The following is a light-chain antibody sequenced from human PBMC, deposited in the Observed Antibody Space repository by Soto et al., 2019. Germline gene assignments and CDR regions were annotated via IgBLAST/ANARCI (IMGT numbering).Light chain of an antibody. V-gene: IGLV2-23*01. J-gene: IGLJ3*02. CDR1: SSDAGNYNF. CDR3: CSYAGSSTSWV. Sequence: QSVLTQPASVSGSPGQSITISCTGTSSDAGNYNFVSWYQQHPGKAPKVIIYEDSTRPSGVSNRISGSKPGNTASLTISGLQAEDEADYYCCSYAGSSTSWVFGGGTKVTVL. CDR2: EDS.